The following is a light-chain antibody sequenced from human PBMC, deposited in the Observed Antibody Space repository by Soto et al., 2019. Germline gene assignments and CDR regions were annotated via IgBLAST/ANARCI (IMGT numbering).Light chain of an antibody. J-gene: IGKJ2*01. CDR2: DAS. CDR1: QSVSSY. CDR3: QQRSNWPRT. V-gene: IGKV3-11*01. Sequence: EIVLTQSPATLSLSPGERATLSCRASQSVSSYLAWYQQKPGQAPRLLIYDASNRATGIPARFSGSGSGTDFTLPISSQEPEDFVVYYCQQRSNWPRTFGQGTKLEIK.